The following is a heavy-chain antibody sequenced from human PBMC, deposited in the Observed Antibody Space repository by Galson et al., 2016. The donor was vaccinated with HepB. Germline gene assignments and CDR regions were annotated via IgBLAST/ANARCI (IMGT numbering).Heavy chain of an antibody. Sequence: SLRLSCAASGFTFSGYAMHWVRQAPGKGLEWVAVISFDGSNNYYADSVKGRFTISRDNSKNTLYLQMNSLRVEDTAVYYCARDDEYVWGTYRYTRTVPQYYFDYWGQGTLVTVSS. J-gene: IGHJ4*02. CDR3: ARDDEYVWGTYRYTRTVPQYYFDY. V-gene: IGHV3-30-3*01. D-gene: IGHD3-16*02. CDR2: ISFDGSNN. CDR1: GFTFSGYA.